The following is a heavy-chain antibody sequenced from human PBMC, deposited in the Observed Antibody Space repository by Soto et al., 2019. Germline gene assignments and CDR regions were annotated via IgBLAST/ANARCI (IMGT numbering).Heavy chain of an antibody. Sequence: EVQLLESGGGLVQPGGSLRLSCTASGFTFSSYAMSWVRQAPGKGLEWVSAIRGSGGSTYYADSVKGRFTISRDNSKNTLYLQMNSLRAEDTAVYYCAKDPFPVVVVAATSFYYFDYWGQGTLVTVSS. CDR3: AKDPFPVVVVAATSFYYFDY. J-gene: IGHJ4*02. V-gene: IGHV3-23*01. D-gene: IGHD2-15*01. CDR2: IRGSGGST. CDR1: GFTFSSYA.